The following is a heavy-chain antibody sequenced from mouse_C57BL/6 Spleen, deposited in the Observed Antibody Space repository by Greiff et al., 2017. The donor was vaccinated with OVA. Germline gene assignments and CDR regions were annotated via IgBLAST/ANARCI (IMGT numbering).Heavy chain of an antibody. CDR2: IYPGDGDT. Sequence: QVQLQQSGPELVKPGASVKISCKASGYAFSSSWMNWVKQRPGKGLEWIGRIYPGDGDTNYNGKFKGKATLTADKSSSTAYMQLSSLTSEDSAVYFCVRSQLGGYFDVWGTGTTVTVSS. D-gene: IGHD4-1*02. CDR1: GYAFSSSW. J-gene: IGHJ1*03. CDR3: VRSQLGGYFDV. V-gene: IGHV1-82*01.